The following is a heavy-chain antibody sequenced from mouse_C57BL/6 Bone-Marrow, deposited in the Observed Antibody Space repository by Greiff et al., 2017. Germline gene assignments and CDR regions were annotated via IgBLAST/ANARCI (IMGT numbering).Heavy chain of an antibody. V-gene: IGHV1-81*01. CDR2: IYPRSGNT. CDR3: ARDYYSNYVGAMDY. D-gene: IGHD2-5*01. CDR1: GYTFTSYG. J-gene: IGHJ4*01. Sequence: VQGVESGAELARPGASVKLSCKASGYTFTSYGISWVKQRTGQGLEWIGEIYPRSGNTYYNEKFKGKATLTADKSSSTAYMELRSLTSEDSAVYFCARDYYSNYVGAMDYWGQGTSVTVSS.